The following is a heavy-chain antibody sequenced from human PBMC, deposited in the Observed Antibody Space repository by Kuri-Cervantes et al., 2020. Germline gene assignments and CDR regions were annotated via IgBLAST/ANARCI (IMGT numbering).Heavy chain of an antibody. CDR2: IYSGGST. CDR1: GFTVSSNY. D-gene: IGHD1-1*01. Sequence: ETLSLTCAASGFTVSSNYMSWVRQAPGKGLEWVSVIYSGGSTYYADSVKGRFTISRDNAKNSLYLQMNSLRAEDTAVYYCATGYSNGMDVWGQGTTVTVSS. V-gene: IGHV3-53*01. CDR3: ATGYSNGMDV. J-gene: IGHJ6*02.